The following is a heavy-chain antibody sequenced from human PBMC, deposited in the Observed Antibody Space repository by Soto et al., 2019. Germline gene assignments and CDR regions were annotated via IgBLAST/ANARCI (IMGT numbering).Heavy chain of an antibody. CDR1: GGTFSSYA. CDR3: ARFMIRGVIGP. CDR2: MNPNSGNT. D-gene: IGHD3-10*01. V-gene: IGHV1-8*02. J-gene: IGHJ5*02. Sequence: ASVKVSCKASGGTFSSYAINWVRQATGQGLEWMGWMNPNSGNTGYSQKFQGRITMTRDTSMSTAYMELSSLRSDDTAVYYCARFMIRGVIGPWGQGTPVTVSS.